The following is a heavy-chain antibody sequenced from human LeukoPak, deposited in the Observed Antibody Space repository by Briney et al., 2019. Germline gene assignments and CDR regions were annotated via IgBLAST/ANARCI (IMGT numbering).Heavy chain of an antibody. V-gene: IGHV5-51*01. CDR3: ARLNQPLLYPVDY. D-gene: IGHD2-2*02. Sequence: GEPLKISCKGSGYSFTSYWIGWVRQMPGKGLEWMGIIYPGDSDTRYSPSFQGQVTISADKPISTAYLQWSSLKASDTAMYYCARLNQPLLYPVDYWGQGTLVTVSS. CDR1: GYSFTSYW. CDR2: IYPGDSDT. J-gene: IGHJ4*02.